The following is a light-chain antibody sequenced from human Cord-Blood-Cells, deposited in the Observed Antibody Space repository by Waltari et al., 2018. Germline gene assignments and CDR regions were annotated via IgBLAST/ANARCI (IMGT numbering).Light chain of an antibody. CDR2: WAS. J-gene: IGKJ2*03. CDR3: QQYYSTHS. CDR1: QSVLYSSNNKNY. V-gene: IGKV4-1*01. Sequence: DIVTTQSPDPLAVSLSERATINCKSSQSVLYSSNNKNYLAWYQQKPGQPPKLLIYWASTRESGVPDRFSGSGSGTDFTLTISSLQAEDVAVYYCQQYYSTHSFGQGTKLEIK.